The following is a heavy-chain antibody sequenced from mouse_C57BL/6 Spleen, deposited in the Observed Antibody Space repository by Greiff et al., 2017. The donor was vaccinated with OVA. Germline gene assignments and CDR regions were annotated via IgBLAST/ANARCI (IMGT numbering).Heavy chain of an antibody. D-gene: IGHD2-3*01. CDR1: GFTFSSYA. CDR3: ARDGGDGYYYFDY. J-gene: IGHJ2*01. V-gene: IGHV5-4*01. CDR2: ISDGGSYT. Sequence: EVKLVESGGGLVKPGGSLKLSCAASGFTFSSYAMSWVRQTPEKRLEWVATISDGGSYTYYPDNVKGRFTISRDNAKNNLYLQMSHLKSEDTAMYYCARDGGDGYYYFDYWGQGTTLTVSS.